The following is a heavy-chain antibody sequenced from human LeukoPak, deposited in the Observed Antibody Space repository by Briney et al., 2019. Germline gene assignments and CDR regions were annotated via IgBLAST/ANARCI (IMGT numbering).Heavy chain of an antibody. J-gene: IGHJ4*02. CDR1: GGSISSFY. CDR2: ISTRGNT. D-gene: IGHD6-19*01. Sequence: SETLSLTCSISGGSISSFYWSWIRQPAGKGLEWIGRISTRGNTDYNPSLKSRVTLSVDTSNNRFSLKLSSVTAADTAVYYCASPGYSSGWPFDYWGQGTLVTVSS. V-gene: IGHV4-4*07. CDR3: ASPGYSSGWPFDY.